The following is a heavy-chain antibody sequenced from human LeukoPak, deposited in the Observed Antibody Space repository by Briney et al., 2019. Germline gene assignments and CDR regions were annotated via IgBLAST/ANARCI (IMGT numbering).Heavy chain of an antibody. CDR3: ARSATVTTEFDY. V-gene: IGHV3-21*01. CDR2: ISSSNSYI. J-gene: IGHJ4*02. D-gene: IGHD4-17*01. CDR1: GFTFSSYE. Sequence: TGGSLRLSCAASGFTFSSYEMNWVRQAPGKGLEWVSSISSSNSYIYYADSVKGRFTISRDNAKNSLYLQMNSLRAEDTAVYYCARSATVTTEFDYWGQGTLVTVSS.